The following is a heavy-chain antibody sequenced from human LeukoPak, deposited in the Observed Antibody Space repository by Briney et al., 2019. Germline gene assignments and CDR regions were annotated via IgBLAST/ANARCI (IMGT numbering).Heavy chain of an antibody. CDR1: GGSISSGGYY. CDR3: ARAEGMDV. CDR2: IFYGGT. J-gene: IGHJ6*02. Sequence: SETLSLTCTVSGGSISSGGYYWNWIRQHPGKGLEWIGYIFYGGTSYNPSLKSRVTISVDTSKNQFPLKLNSVIAADTAVYYCARAEGMDVWGQGTTITVSS. V-gene: IGHV4-31*03.